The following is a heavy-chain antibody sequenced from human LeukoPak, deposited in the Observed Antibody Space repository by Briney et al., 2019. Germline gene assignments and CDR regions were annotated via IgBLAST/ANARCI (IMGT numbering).Heavy chain of an antibody. D-gene: IGHD3-16*01. CDR1: KFTFGNYG. Sequence: GGSLRLSCVASKFTFGNYGMHWVRQTPGKGLEWVAFIRYDGNKKDYADSVKGRFTISRDNSKNTLYLQMNSLRAEDTAVYYCAREASPGDLGDDPGAFDIWGQGTMVTVSS. J-gene: IGHJ3*02. CDR3: AREASPGDLGDDPGAFDI. V-gene: IGHV3-30*02. CDR2: IRYDGNKK.